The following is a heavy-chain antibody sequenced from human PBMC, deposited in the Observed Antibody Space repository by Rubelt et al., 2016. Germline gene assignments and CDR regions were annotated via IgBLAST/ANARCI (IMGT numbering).Heavy chain of an antibody. V-gene: IGHV3-74*01. J-gene: IGHJ4*02. Sequence: APGKGLVWVSRINSDGSGTDYADSVKVRFTISRDNAKNTLYLQMNSLRAEDTAVYFCTREVSPSITARPAIFGYWGQGTLVTVSS. CDR2: INSDGSGT. CDR3: TREVSPSITARPAIFGY. D-gene: IGHD6-6*01.